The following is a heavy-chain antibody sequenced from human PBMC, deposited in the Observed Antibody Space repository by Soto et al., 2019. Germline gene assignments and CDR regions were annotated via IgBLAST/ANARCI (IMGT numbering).Heavy chain of an antibody. CDR1: GGSFSGYY. D-gene: IGHD2-15*01. CDR3: ARGPGYCSGGSCYVGY. Sequence: SETLSLTCAVYGGSFSGYYWSWIRQPPGKGLEWIGEISLSGSTNYNPSLKSRVTISVDTSKNQFSLKLSSVTAADTAVYYCARGPGYCSGGSCYVGYWGQGTLVTVS. V-gene: IGHV4-34*01. CDR2: ISLSGST. J-gene: IGHJ4*02.